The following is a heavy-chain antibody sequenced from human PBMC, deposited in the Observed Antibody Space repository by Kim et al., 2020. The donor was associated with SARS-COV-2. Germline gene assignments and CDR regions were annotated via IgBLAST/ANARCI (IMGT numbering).Heavy chain of an antibody. V-gene: IGHV4-59*08. D-gene: IGHD4-17*01. J-gene: IGHJ4*02. CDR2: IYYSGST. CDR3: ARMNGYGDYVLQVFDY. Sequence: SETLSLTCTVSGGSISSYYWSWIRQPPGKGLEWIGDIYYSGSTNYNPSLKSRVTISVDTSKNQFSLKLSSVTAADTAVYYCARMNGYGDYVLQVFDYWGQGTLVTVSS. CDR1: GGSISSYY.